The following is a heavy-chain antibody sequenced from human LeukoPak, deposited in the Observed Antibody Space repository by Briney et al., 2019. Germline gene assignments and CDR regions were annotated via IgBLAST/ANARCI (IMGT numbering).Heavy chain of an antibody. CDR3: ARTYYYGSGSYYTHFDY. D-gene: IGHD3-10*01. CDR1: GYSFTSYW. Sequence: GESLKISCKGSGYSFTSYWIGWVRQMPGKGLEWRGIIYPGDSDTRYSPSFQGQVTISADKSISTAYLQWSSLKASDTAMYYCARTYYYGSGSYYTHFDYWGQGTLVTVSS. CDR2: IYPGDSDT. J-gene: IGHJ4*02. V-gene: IGHV5-51*01.